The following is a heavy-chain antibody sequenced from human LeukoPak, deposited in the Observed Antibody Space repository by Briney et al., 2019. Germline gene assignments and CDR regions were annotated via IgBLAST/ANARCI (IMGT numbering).Heavy chain of an antibody. V-gene: IGHV3-21*01. CDR1: GFTFSSYS. J-gene: IGHJ4*02. CDR3: ARVGIAVAGNDY. CDR2: ISSSSSYI. Sequence: PGRSLRLSCAASGFTFSSYSMNWVRQAPGKGLEWVSSISSSSSYIYYADSVKGRFTISRDNAKNSLYLQMNSLRAEDTAVYYCARVGIAVAGNDYWGQGTLVTVSS. D-gene: IGHD6-19*01.